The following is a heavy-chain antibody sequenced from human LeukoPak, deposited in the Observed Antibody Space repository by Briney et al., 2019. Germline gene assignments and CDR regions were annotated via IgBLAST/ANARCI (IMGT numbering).Heavy chain of an antibody. V-gene: IGHV1-24*01. CDR2: FDPEDGET. CDR1: GYTLTELS. J-gene: IGHJ4*02. CDR3: AATLLDSSGYYV. D-gene: IGHD3-22*01. Sequence: ASVKVSCKVSGYTLTELSVHWVRQAPGKGLEWMGGFDPEDGETIYAQKFQGRVTMTEDASTDTAYMELSSLRSEDTAVYYCAATLLDSSGYYVWGQGTLVTVSS.